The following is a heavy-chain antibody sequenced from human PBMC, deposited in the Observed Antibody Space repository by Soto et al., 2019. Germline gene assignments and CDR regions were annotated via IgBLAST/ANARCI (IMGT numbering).Heavy chain of an antibody. CDR3: ARHRLTRGYSRSSNWFDP. J-gene: IGHJ5*02. V-gene: IGHV4-39*01. CDR1: GGSISSSSYY. CDR2: IYSSGST. D-gene: IGHD6-13*01. Sequence: SETLSLTCTVSGGSISSSSYYWGWIRQPPGKGLEWIGSIYSSGSTYYNPSLKSRVTISVDSSKNQFSLKLSSVTAADTAVYYCARHRLTRGYSRSSNWFDPWGQGTLVTVSS.